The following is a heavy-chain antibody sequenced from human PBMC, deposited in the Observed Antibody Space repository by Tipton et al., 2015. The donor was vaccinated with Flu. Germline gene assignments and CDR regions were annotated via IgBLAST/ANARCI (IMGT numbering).Heavy chain of an antibody. CDR2: IHYSGTT. V-gene: IGHV4-31*03. D-gene: IGHD4-11*01. J-gene: IGHJ5*02. CDR1: GGSISSVGYS. CDR3: ARRVYSNYVSDPKSWFDP. Sequence: TLSLTCTVSGGSISSVGYSWSWIRQHPGKGLEWIGYIHYSGTTYHNPSLKSRVTMSVDSSKNQFSLKVFSVTAADTAVYYCARRVYSNYVSDPKSWFDPWGQGILVTVSS.